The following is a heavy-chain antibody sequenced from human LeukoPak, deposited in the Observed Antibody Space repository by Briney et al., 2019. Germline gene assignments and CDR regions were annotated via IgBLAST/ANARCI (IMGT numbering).Heavy chain of an antibody. CDR2: IWYDGSNK. CDR3: TTGVISSSTSYFDY. V-gene: IGHV3-33*01. CDR1: GFTFSSYG. D-gene: IGHD2-2*01. Sequence: GGSLRLSCAASGFTFSSYGMHWVRQAPGKGLEWVAVIWYDGSNKYYADSVKGRFTISRDNSKNTLYLQMNSLKTEDTAVYYCTTGVISSSTSYFDYWGQGTLVTVSS. J-gene: IGHJ4*02.